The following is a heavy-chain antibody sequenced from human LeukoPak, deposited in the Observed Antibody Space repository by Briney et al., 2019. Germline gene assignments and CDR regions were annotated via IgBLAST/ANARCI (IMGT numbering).Heavy chain of an antibody. Sequence: GDSVKVSCKASGYTFTSYAISWVRQAPGQGLEWMGWISADNGNTDYAQRFQGRVTMTTDTSTSTAYMELRSLRSDDTAVYYCARDPQYDFWSGYRGAFDIWGQGTMVTVSS. CDR3: ARDPQYDFWSGYRGAFDI. D-gene: IGHD3-3*01. J-gene: IGHJ3*02. CDR2: ISADNGNT. V-gene: IGHV1-18*01. CDR1: GYTFTSYA.